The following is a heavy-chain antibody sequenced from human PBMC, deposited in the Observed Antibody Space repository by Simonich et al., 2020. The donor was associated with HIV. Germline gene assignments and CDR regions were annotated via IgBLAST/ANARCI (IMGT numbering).Heavy chain of an antibody. J-gene: IGHJ4*02. Sequence: QVQLQESCPGLVKPSETLSLTCAVSGYSIISGYDGGWIRQPPGKGLEWIWNIYHRWSTYYNPSLKSRVTISVDTSKNQFSLKLSSVTAADTAVYYCASPSYPGVASDGSDYWGQGTLVTVSS. CDR1: GYSIISGYD. D-gene: IGHD6-25*01. V-gene: IGHV4-38-2*01. CDR3: ASPSYPGVASDGSDY. CDR2: IYHRWST.